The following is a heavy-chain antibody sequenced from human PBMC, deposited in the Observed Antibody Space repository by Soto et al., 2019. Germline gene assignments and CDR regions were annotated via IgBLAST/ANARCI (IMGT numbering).Heavy chain of an antibody. CDR1: GFTFSSYN. V-gene: IGHV3-48*02. CDR2: ISSSSGTT. D-gene: IGHD2-8*02. CDR3: ARVAAGVSGADY. Sequence: GGSLRLSCAASGFTFSSYNMIWVRQAPGKGLESISYISSSSGTTLYGDSVQGRFTISRDNAKNSLYLQVDSLRDEDTAVYYCARVAAGVSGADYWGKGTLVTAPQ. J-gene: IGHJ4*02.